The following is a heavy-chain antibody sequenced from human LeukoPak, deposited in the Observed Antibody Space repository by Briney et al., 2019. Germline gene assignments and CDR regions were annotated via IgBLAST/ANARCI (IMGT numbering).Heavy chain of an antibody. CDR2: IFYNGNT. Sequence: SETLSLTCAVSGGSISSCYWSWIRQPPGKGLEWIGYIFYNGNTNYNPSLRSRVTMSLDTSKNQFSLKLTSVTAADTAVYYCARDGAYGSGSYYPFDYWGQGTLVTVSS. CDR1: GGSISSCY. D-gene: IGHD3-10*01. V-gene: IGHV4-59*01. CDR3: ARDGAYGSGSYYPFDY. J-gene: IGHJ4*02.